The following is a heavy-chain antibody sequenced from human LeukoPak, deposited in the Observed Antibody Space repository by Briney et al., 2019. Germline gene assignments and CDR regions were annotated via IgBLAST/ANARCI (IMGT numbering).Heavy chain of an antibody. V-gene: IGHV3-21*01. CDR3: ARVWATISPFDY. J-gene: IGHJ4*02. CDR1: GFTFSSYS. CDR2: ISSSSSYI. D-gene: IGHD5-24*01. Sequence: GGSLRLSCAASGFTFSSYSMNWVRQAPGKGLEGVSPISSSSSYIYYADSVKGRFTISRDNAKNSLYLQMNSLRAEDTAVYYCARVWATISPFDYWGQGTLVTVSS.